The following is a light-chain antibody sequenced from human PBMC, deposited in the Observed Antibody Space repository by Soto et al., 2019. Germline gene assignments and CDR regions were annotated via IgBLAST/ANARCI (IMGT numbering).Light chain of an antibody. CDR1: SSDIGFYNY. J-gene: IGLJ1*01. CDR2: DVS. Sequence: QSVLTQPASVSGSPGQSITISCTGTSSDIGFYNYVSWYQQHPGKAPKLMIYDVSNRPSGVSNRFSGSKSGNTASLTISGLQAEDEADYYCSSYTSSNTHVFGSGTTLTVL. CDR3: SSYTSSNTHV. V-gene: IGLV2-14*01.